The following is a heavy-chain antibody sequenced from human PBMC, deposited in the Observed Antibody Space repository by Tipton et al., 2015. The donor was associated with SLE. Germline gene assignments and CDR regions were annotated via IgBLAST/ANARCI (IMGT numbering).Heavy chain of an antibody. CDR3: ARALNNGWRLGDRFDP. V-gene: IGHV4-61*09. J-gene: IGHJ5*02. CDR2: IHTSGAT. CDR1: GGSMNNGRYY. Sequence: TLSLTCSVSGGSMNNGRYYWNWIRQPAGKGLEWIGHIHTSGATNNNPSLKSRVTISLDTSKNQFSLKLSSVTAADTAVYYCARALNNGWRLGDRFDPWGQGTLVTVSP. D-gene: IGHD5-24*01.